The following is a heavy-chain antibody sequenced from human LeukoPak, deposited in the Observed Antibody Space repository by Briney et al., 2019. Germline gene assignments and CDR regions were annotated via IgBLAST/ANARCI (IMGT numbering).Heavy chain of an antibody. D-gene: IGHD3-10*01. V-gene: IGHV4-59*01. Sequence: KPSETLSLTCTVSGGSISSYYWSWIRQPPGKGLEWIGYIYNSGSTNYNPSLASRVTISVDTSKNQFSLKLSSAAAAHMVVYYCARAGDYYGSGSYYNWGQGTLVTVSS. CDR1: GGSISSYY. CDR3: ARAGDYYGSGSYYN. CDR2: IYNSGST. J-gene: IGHJ4*02.